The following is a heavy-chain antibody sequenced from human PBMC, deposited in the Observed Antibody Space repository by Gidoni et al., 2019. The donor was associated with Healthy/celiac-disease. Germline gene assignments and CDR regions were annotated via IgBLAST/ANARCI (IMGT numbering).Heavy chain of an antibody. CDR2: ISSSGSTI. CDR1: GFTFSSYE. J-gene: IGHJ4*02. V-gene: IGHV3-48*03. Sequence: EVQLVESGGGLVQPGGSLRLSCAAAGFTFSSYEMNWVRQAPGKGLEWVSYISSSGSTIYYADSVKGRFTISRDNAKNSLYLQMNSLRAEDTAVYYCASQNGRPHLDYWGQGTLVTVSS. D-gene: IGHD4-17*01. CDR3: ASQNGRPHLDY.